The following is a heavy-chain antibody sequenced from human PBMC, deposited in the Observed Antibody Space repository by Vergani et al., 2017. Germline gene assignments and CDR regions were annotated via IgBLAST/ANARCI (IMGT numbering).Heavy chain of an antibody. J-gene: IGHJ4*02. V-gene: IGHV1-69*01. CDR3: ASLEGSDWAGYYFDW. Sequence: QVQLVQSGAEVKKPGSSVKLSCKASGGTFSSYAISWVRQAPGQGLEWMGGIIPIFGTANYAQKFQGRVTITADESTSTAYMDLCSLRSEDTAMYYCASLEGSDWAGYYFDWWGEGTLVAVSS. CDR2: IIPIFGTA. D-gene: IGHD2-21*02. CDR1: GGTFSSYA.